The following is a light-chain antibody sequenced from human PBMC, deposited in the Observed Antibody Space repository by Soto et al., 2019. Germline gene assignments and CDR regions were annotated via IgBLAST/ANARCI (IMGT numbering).Light chain of an antibody. J-gene: IGKJ2*01. V-gene: IGKV3-11*01. CDR1: QSVSSY. CDR2: DAS. CDR3: HQYNNWPPFT. Sequence: EVVLTQSPATLSLSPGERATLSCRASQSVSSYLAWYQQKPGQAPRLLIYDASNRATGIPARFSGSGSGTEFTLTISSLQSEDFAVYYCHQYNNWPPFTFGQGTKVAI.